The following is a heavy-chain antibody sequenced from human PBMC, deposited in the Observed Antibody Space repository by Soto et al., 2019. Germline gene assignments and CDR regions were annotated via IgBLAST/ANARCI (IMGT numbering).Heavy chain of an antibody. D-gene: IGHD3-10*01. CDR1: GYTFTSYG. Sequence: ASVKVSCKASGYTFTSYGVHWVRQAPGQRPEWVGRINPYNGATNYSQNFQGRVTITRDISANSAYMELSGLRSEDTAVYYCAAGSYFVFDYWGQGTLVTVSS. V-gene: IGHV1-3*01. J-gene: IGHJ4*02. CDR2: INPYNGAT. CDR3: AAGSYFVFDY.